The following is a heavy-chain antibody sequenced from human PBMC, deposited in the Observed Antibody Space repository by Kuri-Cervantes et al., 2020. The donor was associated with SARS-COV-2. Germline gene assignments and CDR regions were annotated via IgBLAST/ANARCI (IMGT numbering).Heavy chain of an antibody. D-gene: IGHD6-13*01. CDR2: IKQDGSEK. V-gene: IGHV3-7*01. CDR3: ARDYGGAAAGTFFDY. Sequence: GESLKISCAASGFTVSSNYMSWVRQAPGKGLEWVANIKQDGSEKYYVDSVKGRFTISRDNAKNSLYLQMNSLRAEDTAVYYCARDYGGAAAGTFFDYWGQGTLVTVSS. J-gene: IGHJ4*02. CDR1: GFTVSSNY.